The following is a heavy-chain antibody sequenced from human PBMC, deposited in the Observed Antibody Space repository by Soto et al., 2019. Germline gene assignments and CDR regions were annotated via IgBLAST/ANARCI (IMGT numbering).Heavy chain of an antibody. V-gene: IGHV3-23*01. CDR1: GFTFSTFA. J-gene: IGHJ4*02. CDR2: ISGSGSST. Sequence: PGGSLRLSCAASGFTFSTFAMSWVRQAPGKGLERISTISGSGSSTAYADSVKGRFTISRDNSKNTLYLQMNSLRAEDTAVYYCVKDKVTTITSIYNLGQRTLVTVSS. D-gene: IGHD5-12*01. CDR3: VKDKVTTITSIYN.